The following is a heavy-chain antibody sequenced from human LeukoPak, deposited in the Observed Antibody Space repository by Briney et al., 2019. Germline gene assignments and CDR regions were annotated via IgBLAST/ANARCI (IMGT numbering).Heavy chain of an antibody. CDR3: ARVATYYYGSGSYGSGWFDP. Sequence: GASVRVSCKASGYTFTSYGISWVPQAPGQGLEWMGRISAYNGNTNYAQKLQGRVTMTTDTSTSTAYMELRSLRSDDTAVYYCARVATYYYGSGSYGSGWFDPWGQGTLVTVSS. J-gene: IGHJ5*02. D-gene: IGHD3-10*01. CDR2: ISAYNGNT. CDR1: GYTFTSYG. V-gene: IGHV1-18*01.